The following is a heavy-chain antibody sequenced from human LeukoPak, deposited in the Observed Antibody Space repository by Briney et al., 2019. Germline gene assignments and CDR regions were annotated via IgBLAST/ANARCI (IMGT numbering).Heavy chain of an antibody. Sequence: GASVKVSCKASGYTFTSYGISWVRQAPGQGLEWMGWISAYNGNTNYAQKLQGRVTMTTDTSTSTAYMELRSLRSDDTAVYYCARARYDYVWGSYFAFDYWGQGTLVTVSS. CDR3: ARARYDYVWGSYFAFDY. D-gene: IGHD3-16*01. CDR2: ISAYNGNT. J-gene: IGHJ4*02. V-gene: IGHV1-18*01. CDR1: GYTFTSYG.